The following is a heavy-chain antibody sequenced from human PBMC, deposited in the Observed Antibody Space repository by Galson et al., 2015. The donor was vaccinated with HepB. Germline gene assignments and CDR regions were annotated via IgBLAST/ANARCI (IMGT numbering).Heavy chain of an antibody. CDR2: ISWNSGSI. CDR3: AKGRCSSTSCYKGIDY. CDR1: GFTFDDYA. V-gene: IGHV3-9*01. J-gene: IGHJ4*02. Sequence: SLRLSCAASGFTFDDYAMHWVRQAPGKGLEWVSGISWNSGSIGYADSVKGRFTISRDNAKNSLYLQMNSLRAEDTALYYCAKGRCSSTSCYKGIDYWGQGTLVTVSS. D-gene: IGHD2-2*02.